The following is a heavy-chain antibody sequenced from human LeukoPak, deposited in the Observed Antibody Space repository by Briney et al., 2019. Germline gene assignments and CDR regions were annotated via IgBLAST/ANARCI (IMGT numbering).Heavy chain of an antibody. J-gene: IGHJ6*02. CDR1: GYTFTSYG. V-gene: IGHV1-18*01. CDR2: ISAYNGNT. D-gene: IGHD2-2*01. CDR3: ARDEYQLLHYYYYYGMDV. Sequence: ASVKVSCKASGYTFTSYGISWVRQAPGQGLEWMGWISAYNGNTNYAQKLQGRVTMTTDTSTSTAYMELRSLRSDDTAVYYCARDEYQLLHYYYYYGMDVWGQGTTVTVSS.